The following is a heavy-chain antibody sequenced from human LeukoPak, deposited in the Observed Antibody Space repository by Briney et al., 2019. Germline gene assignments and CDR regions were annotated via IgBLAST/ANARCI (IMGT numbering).Heavy chain of an antibody. J-gene: IGHJ4*02. CDR1: GGTFSSYA. D-gene: IGHD3-3*01. V-gene: IGHV1-69*05. CDR2: IIPIFGTA. Sequence: ASVKVSCKASGGTFSSYAISWVRQAPGQGLEWMGGIIPIFGTANYAQKFQGRVTITTDESTSTAYMELSSLRSEDTAVYYCARDQGSLYYDFWSGALDYWGQGTLVTVSS. CDR3: ARDQGSLYYDFWSGALDY.